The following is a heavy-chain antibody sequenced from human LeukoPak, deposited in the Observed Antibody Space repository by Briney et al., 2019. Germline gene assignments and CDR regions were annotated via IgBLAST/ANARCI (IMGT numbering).Heavy chain of an antibody. CDR1: GFAFNTYA. J-gene: IGHJ4*02. Sequence: PARSLRLSCAASGFAFNTYAMHWFRQAPGKALEWVTVISYDGNTIHYADSMKGRFTISRDNSKNTLYLQMDSLRPEDTAIYYCARSGGLPKFDWWSQGTLVTVSS. CDR2: ISYDGNTI. CDR3: ARSGGLPKFDW. V-gene: IGHV3-30-3*01.